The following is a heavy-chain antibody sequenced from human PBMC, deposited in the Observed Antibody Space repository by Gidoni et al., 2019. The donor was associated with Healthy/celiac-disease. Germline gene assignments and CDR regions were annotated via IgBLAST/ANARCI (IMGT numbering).Heavy chain of an antibody. CDR1: GYRFTSYW. CDR3: ARFRLRYFDWLLAGDY. CDR2: IYPGDSDT. Sequence: EVQLVQSGAEVKQPGESLKISCKGSGYRFTSYWIGWVRQVPGKGLEWMGIIYPGDSDTRYSPSFQGQVTISADKSISTAYLQWSSLKASDTAMYYCARFRLRYFDWLLAGDYWGQGTLVTVSS. D-gene: IGHD3-9*01. V-gene: IGHV5-51*01. J-gene: IGHJ4*02.